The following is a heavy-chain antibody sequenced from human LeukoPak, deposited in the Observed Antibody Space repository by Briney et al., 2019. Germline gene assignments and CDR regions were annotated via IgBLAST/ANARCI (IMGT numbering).Heavy chain of an antibody. CDR3: AKALYSSSWYYFDY. CDR2: ISGSGGST. J-gene: IGHJ4*02. Sequence: GGSLRLSCAASGFTFSSYAMSWVRQAPGKGLEWVSAISGSGGSTYYADSVKGWFTISRDNSKNTLYLQMNSLRAEDTAVYYCAKALYSSSWYYFDYWGQGTLVTVSS. D-gene: IGHD6-13*01. V-gene: IGHV3-23*01. CDR1: GFTFSSYA.